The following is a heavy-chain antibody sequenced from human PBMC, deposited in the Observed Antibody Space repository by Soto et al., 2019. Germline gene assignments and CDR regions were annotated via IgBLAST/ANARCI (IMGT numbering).Heavy chain of an antibody. D-gene: IGHD1-1*01. J-gene: IGHJ4*02. Sequence: ASVKVSRKTSGYSFSDDYIRWVRHAPGQGLEWMGWTNPNSGGTKYAPKFQGGVTMTRDTSITTAYMELSRLRSGDTAVYYCAREPATAKPEGVDFWGQGTLVTVPS. CDR2: TNPNSGGT. V-gene: IGHV1-2*02. CDR3: AREPATAKPEGVDF. CDR1: GYSFSDDY.